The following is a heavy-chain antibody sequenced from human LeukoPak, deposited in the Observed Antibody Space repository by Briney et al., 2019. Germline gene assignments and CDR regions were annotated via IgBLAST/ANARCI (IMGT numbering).Heavy chain of an antibody. J-gene: IGHJ4*02. Sequence: PGGSLRLSCVASGFTFSSYWMSWVRQAPGKGLEWVANIKQDGSEKYYVDSVKGRFTISRDNAKNSLYLQMNSLRAEDTAVYYCARHRGDGSGSYSHFDYWGQGTLVTVSS. D-gene: IGHD3-10*01. CDR3: ARHRGDGSGSYSHFDY. CDR2: IKQDGSEK. V-gene: IGHV3-7*01. CDR1: GFTFSSYW.